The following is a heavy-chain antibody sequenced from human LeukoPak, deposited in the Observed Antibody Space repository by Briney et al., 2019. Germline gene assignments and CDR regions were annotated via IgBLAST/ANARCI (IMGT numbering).Heavy chain of an antibody. D-gene: IGHD3-3*01. CDR2: INTDGSEK. Sequence: GGSLRLSCAGSGFTFSNYWMGWVRQAPGKGLQWVAHINTDGSEKYYVNSVKGGFTISRDNAKNLLYMQMNSLRAEDTAVYYWARDPRLLRFLDDPDSWGQGTLVPVSS. CDR1: GFTFSNYW. J-gene: IGHJ4*02. CDR3: ARDPRLLRFLDDPDS. V-gene: IGHV3-7*01.